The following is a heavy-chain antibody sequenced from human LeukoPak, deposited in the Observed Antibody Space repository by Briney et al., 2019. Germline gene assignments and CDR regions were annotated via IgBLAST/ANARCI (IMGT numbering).Heavy chain of an antibody. Sequence: GGSLRLSCAASGLTLNNYYMNWVRQAPGKGLVWVSRINRDGSDTIYADSVKGRFTISRDNAKNTLFLQMNSLRAEDTAVYYCAREDFGVDYWGQGTLVTVSS. CDR1: GLTLNNYY. CDR3: AREDFGVDY. J-gene: IGHJ4*02. D-gene: IGHD3-10*01. V-gene: IGHV3-74*01. CDR2: INRDGSDT.